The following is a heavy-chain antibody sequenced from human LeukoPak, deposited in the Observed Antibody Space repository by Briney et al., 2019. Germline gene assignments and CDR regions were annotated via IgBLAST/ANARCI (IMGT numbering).Heavy chain of an antibody. J-gene: IGHJ4*02. D-gene: IGHD5-24*01. CDR2: IRYDGSNK. CDR1: GFTFSSYG. Sequence: GGSLRLSCAASGFTFSSYGMHWVRQAPGKGLEWVAFIRYDGSNKYYADSVKGRFTISRDNSKNTLYLQMNSLRAEDTAVHYCAKDKASEIPYYFDYWGQGTLVTVSS. CDR3: AKDKASEIPYYFDY. V-gene: IGHV3-30*02.